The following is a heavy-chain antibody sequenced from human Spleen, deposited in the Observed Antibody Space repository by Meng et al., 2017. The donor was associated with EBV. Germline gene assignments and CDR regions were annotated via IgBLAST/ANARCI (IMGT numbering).Heavy chain of an antibody. D-gene: IGHD6-13*01. V-gene: IGHV4-4*02. CDR3: ARGASAGLIDY. J-gene: IGHJ4*02. CDR2: IYHSGSV. CDR1: GSSFSRSNW. Sequence: QWSGQGLGKPSGPLYLTGRVSGSSFSRSNWWSWVRQSPGKGLEWIGEIYHSGSVNYNPSLMSRFTLSVDKSNNQCSLRLYSVTAADTAVYYCARGASAGLIDYWGQGTLVTVSS.